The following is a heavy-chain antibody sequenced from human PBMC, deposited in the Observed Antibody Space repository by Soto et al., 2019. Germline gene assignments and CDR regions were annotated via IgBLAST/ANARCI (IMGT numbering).Heavy chain of an antibody. D-gene: IGHD4-17*01. V-gene: IGHV4-39*01. CDR2: VYWTGST. CDR1: GDSITRNGYY. CDR3: AGSHCTYGLRIDY. Sequence: PSETLSLTXSVSGDSITRNGYYWCWIRQHPGKGLQWIGNVYWTGSTFSHPSLTSRVFISVDTSKNQFSLRLTSVTAADTAVYYYAGSHCTYGLRIDYWGPGTRVTVSS. J-gene: IGHJ4*02.